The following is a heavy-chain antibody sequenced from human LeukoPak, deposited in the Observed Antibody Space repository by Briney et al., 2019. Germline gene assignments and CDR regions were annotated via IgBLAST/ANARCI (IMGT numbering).Heavy chain of an antibody. CDR3: ARDHPRCSGSSCPFDY. Sequence: ASVKVSCKASGGTFSSYAISWVRQAPGQGLEWMGGIIPIFGTANYAQKFQGRVTITADKSTSTAYMELSSLRSEDTAVYYCARDHPRCSGSSCPFDYWGQGTLVTVSS. D-gene: IGHD2-15*01. V-gene: IGHV1-69*06. CDR1: GGTFSSYA. J-gene: IGHJ4*02. CDR2: IIPIFGTA.